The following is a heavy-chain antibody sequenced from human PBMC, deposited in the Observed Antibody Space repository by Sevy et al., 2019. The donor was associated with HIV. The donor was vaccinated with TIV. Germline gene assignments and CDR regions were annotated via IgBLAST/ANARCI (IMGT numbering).Heavy chain of an antibody. J-gene: IGHJ6*02. CDR1: GFTVSSNY. CDR2: IYSGGNT. D-gene: IGHD2-2*01. CDR3: ARDRRGYCSSTSCYPYGMDV. V-gene: IGHV3-53*01. Sequence: GGSLRLSCAASGFTVSSNYMTWVRQAPGKVLEWVSVIYSGGNTYYVDSVKGRFTISRDNSKNTLYLQMNSLRAEDTAVYYCARDRRGYCSSTSCYPYGMDVWGQGTTVTVSS.